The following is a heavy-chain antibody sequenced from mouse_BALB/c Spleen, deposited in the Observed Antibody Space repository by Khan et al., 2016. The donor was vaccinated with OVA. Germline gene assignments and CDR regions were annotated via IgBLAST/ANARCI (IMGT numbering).Heavy chain of an antibody. CDR1: GYTFTIYG. Sequence: QIQLVQSGPELKKPGETVKISCKASGYTFTIYGMNWVRQAPGKGLKWMGWINTYTGEPTYADDFKGRFVFSLETSASTAFLQINHLKNEDTATYFCERVGYNGTMDYWGQGTSVTVSS. CDR3: ERVGYNGTMDY. D-gene: IGHD2-14*01. V-gene: IGHV9-3-1*01. CDR2: INTYTGEP. J-gene: IGHJ4*01.